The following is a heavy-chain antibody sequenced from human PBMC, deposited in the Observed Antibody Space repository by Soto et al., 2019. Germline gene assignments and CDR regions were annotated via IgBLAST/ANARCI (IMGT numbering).Heavy chain of an antibody. CDR3: AEGSPGRYGLDV. J-gene: IGHJ6*02. CDR1: GFTFSSYA. Sequence: EVQLLESGGGLVQPGESLRLSCAASGFTFSSYAMSWVRQAPGKGLEWVSAISGSGGSTYYEDSVKGRLTISRDNPKNTLYLKMNSLRVEDTDVYYCAEGSPGRYGLDVWGQRTTVTVSS. CDR2: ISGSGGST. D-gene: IGHD1-1*01. V-gene: IGHV3-23*01.